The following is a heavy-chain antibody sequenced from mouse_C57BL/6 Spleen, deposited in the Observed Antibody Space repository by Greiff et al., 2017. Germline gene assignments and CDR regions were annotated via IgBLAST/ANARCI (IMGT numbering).Heavy chain of an antibody. CDR3: ARTRGYEVYAMDY. J-gene: IGHJ4*01. V-gene: IGHV5-17*01. CDR2: ISSGSSTI. CDR1: GFTFSDYG. D-gene: IGHD2-2*01. Sequence: DVQLQESGGGLVKPGGSLKLSCAASGFTFSDYGMHWVRQAPEKGLEWVAYISSGSSTIYYADTVKGRFTISRDNAKNTLFLQMTSLRSEDTAMYYCARTRGYEVYAMDYWGQGTSVTVSS.